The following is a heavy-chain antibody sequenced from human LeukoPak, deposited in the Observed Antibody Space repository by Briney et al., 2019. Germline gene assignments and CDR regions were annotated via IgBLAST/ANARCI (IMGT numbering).Heavy chain of an antibody. CDR1: GGSISSGSYY. CDR3: ARARGGLEAFDI. CDR2: IYTSGST. Sequence: SETLSLTCTVSGGSISSGSYYWSWIRQPAGKGLEWIGRIYTSGSTNYNPSLKSRVTISVDTSKNQFSLKLSSVTAADTAVYYCARARGGLEAFDIWGQGTMVTVSS. D-gene: IGHD3-16*01. V-gene: IGHV4-61*02. J-gene: IGHJ3*02.